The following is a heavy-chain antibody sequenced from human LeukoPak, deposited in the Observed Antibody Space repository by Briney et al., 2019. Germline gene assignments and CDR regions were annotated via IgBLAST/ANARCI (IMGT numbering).Heavy chain of an antibody. CDR3: AKFPGGSYSSSWYPHSPLPDRN. CDR2: ISGSGGST. V-gene: IGHV3-23*01. D-gene: IGHD6-13*01. J-gene: IGHJ4*02. CDR1: GFTFSSYS. Sequence: GGSLRLSCAASGFTFSSYSMNWVRQAPGKGLEWVSAISGSGGSTYYADSVKGRFTISRDNSKNTLYLQMNSLRAEDTAVYYCAKFPGGSYSSSWYPHSPLPDRNWGQGTLVTVSS.